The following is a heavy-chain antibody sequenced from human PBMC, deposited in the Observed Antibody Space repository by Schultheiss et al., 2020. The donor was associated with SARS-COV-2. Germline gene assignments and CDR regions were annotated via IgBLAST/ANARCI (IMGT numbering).Heavy chain of an antibody. CDR3: ASPSGYSYGFLDY. CDR2: ISYDGSNK. V-gene: IGHV3-30*07. Sequence: GGSLRLSCAASGFTFSSYPMHWVRQAPGKGLEWVAVISYDGSNKYYADSVKGRFTISRDNSKNTLYLQMNSLRAEDTAVYYCASPSGYSYGFLDYWGQGTLVTVSS. D-gene: IGHD5-18*01. J-gene: IGHJ4*02. CDR1: GFTFSSYP.